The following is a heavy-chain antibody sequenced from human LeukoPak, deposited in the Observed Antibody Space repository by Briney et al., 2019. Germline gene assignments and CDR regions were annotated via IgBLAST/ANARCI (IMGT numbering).Heavy chain of an antibody. D-gene: IGHD3-22*01. CDR2: IRYDGSNK. J-gene: IGHJ4*02. CDR1: GFTFSSYG. CDR3: AKDWYYYDSSGYYVDY. V-gene: IGHV3-30*02. Sequence: GGSLRLSCAASGFTFSSYGMHWVRQAPGKGLEWVAFIRYDGSNKYYADSVKGRFTISRDNSKNTLYLQMNSLRAEDTAVYYCAKDWYYYDSSGYYVDYWGQGTLVTVSS.